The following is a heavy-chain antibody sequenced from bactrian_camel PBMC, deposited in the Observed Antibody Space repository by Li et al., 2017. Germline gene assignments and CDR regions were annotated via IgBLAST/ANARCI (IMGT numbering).Heavy chain of an antibody. V-gene: IGHV3S55*01. J-gene: IGHJ4*01. CDR2: LGNDGSI. CDR3: ASDPCSTFRGQAGDAANCFKGWAAFNY. CDR1: GDTGSGLC. D-gene: IGHD5*01. Sequence: HVQLVESGGGSVQAGGSLRLSCTASGDTGSGLCMAWFRQSPGKEREGVATLGNDGSIDYANTVKGRFTISQDKAKHMLYLQMDSLKTEDTAMYYCASDPCSTFRGQAGDAANCFKGWAAFNYFGQGTQVTVS.